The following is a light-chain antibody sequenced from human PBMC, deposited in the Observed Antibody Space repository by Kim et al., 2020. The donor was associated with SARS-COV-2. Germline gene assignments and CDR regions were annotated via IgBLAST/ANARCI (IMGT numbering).Light chain of an antibody. V-gene: IGKV1-5*01. CDR3: QQYDSYSGT. CDR1: QSISSW. CDR2: DAS. Sequence: AYVGDRVTITCRASQSISSWLAWYQQKPGKAPKLLIYDASTLESGVPSRFSGSGSGTEFTLTISSLQPDDFATYYCQQYDSYSGTFGQGTKVDIK. J-gene: IGKJ1*01.